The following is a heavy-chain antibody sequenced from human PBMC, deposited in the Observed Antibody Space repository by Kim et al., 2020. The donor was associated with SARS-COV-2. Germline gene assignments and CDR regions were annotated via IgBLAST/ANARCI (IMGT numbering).Heavy chain of an antibody. Sequence: EQTFHGRVTMTEDTSTDTAYMELSSLRSEDTAVYYCATATVFGVANWFDPWGQGTLVTVSS. V-gene: IGHV1-24*01. J-gene: IGHJ5*02. D-gene: IGHD3-3*01. CDR3: ATATVFGVANWFDP.